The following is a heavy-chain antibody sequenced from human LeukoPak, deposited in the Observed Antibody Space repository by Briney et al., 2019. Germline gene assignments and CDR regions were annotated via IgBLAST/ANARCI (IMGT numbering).Heavy chain of an antibody. J-gene: IGHJ4*02. CDR1: GFTFRSYS. Sequence: GGSLRLSCAASGFTFRSYSMNWVRQAPGKGLEWVSSISSSSSHIYYADSVKGRFAISRDNSKNTLYLQMNSLRAEDTAVYYCARVTYGSGTYGAFDYWGQGTLVTVSS. CDR3: ARVTYGSGTYGAFDY. CDR2: ISSSSSHI. V-gene: IGHV3-21*04. D-gene: IGHD3-10*01.